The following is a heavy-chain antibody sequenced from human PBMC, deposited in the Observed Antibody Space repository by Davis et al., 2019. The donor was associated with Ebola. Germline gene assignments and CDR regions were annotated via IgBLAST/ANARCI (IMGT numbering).Heavy chain of an antibody. D-gene: IGHD5-18*01. CDR3: ATSVDTAMVPSPFDY. Sequence: GESLKISCAASGFTVSSNYMSWVRQAPGKGLEWVSVIYSGGSTYYADSVKGRFTISRDNSKNTLYLQMNSLRAEDTAVYYCATSVDTAMVPSPFDYWGQGTLVTVSS. CDR2: IYSGGST. V-gene: IGHV3-53*01. J-gene: IGHJ4*02. CDR1: GFTVSSNY.